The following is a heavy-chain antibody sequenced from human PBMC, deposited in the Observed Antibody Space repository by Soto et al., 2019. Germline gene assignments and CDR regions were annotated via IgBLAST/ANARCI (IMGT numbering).Heavy chain of an antibody. CDR3: ARDKYCSGGSCRKNWFDP. D-gene: IGHD2-15*01. Sequence: SETLSLTCTVSGGSISSSYWSWIRQPPGKGLEWLAYIYDDGSANYNPSLKSRATISLDMSKNQFSLKLTSVTAADTAVYYCARDKYCSGGSCRKNWFDPWGQGTLFTVSS. J-gene: IGHJ5*02. V-gene: IGHV4-59*01. CDR1: GGSISSSY. CDR2: IYDDGSA.